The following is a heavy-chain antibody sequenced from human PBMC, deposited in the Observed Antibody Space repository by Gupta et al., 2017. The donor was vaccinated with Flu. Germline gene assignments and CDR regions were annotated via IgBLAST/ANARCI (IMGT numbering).Heavy chain of an antibody. J-gene: IGHJ5*01. CDR1: GGSINNYY. CDR2: FYYSGST. V-gene: IGHV4-59*08. Sequence: QVQLQESGPGLVKPSETLSLTCTVSGGSINNYYWNWIRQPPGKGLEWIGYFYYSGSTSYRPSLKSRVTISVDTSKNQFSLNLSSVTAADTAVYYCARQAEGFDSWGQGTLVTVSS. CDR3: ARQAEGFDS.